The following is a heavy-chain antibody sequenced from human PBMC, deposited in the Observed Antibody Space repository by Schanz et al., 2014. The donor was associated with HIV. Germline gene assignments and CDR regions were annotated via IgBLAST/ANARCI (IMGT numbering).Heavy chain of an antibody. V-gene: IGHV4-34*02. CDR3: ARGTLDLEYYDSSDFYSWYLDQ. D-gene: IGHD3-22*01. CDR2: INHSGSS. Sequence: QVQLQQWGAGLLKPSATLSLTCAVYGGSFSDYYWNWVRQSPGKGLEWIGEINHSGSSNYNPSLKGRVTISVDTSKKQSARRLTSVTAADTAVYYCARGTLDLEYYDSSDFYSWYLDQWGQGTLVTVSS. CDR1: GGSFSDYY. J-gene: IGHJ4*02.